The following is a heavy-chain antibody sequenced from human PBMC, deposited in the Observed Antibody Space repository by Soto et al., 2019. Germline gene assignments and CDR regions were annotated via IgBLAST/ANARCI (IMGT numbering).Heavy chain of an antibody. J-gene: IGHJ6*04. D-gene: IGHD5-18*01. Sequence: SETLSLTCTVSGGSISSSSYYWGWIRQPPGKGLEWIGSIYYSGSTYYNPSLKSRVTISVDTSKNQFSLKLSSVTAADTAVYYCACIFSCGYGYGFYYYGMDVWGKGTTVPVSS. CDR2: IYYSGST. V-gene: IGHV4-39*01. CDR1: GGSISSSSYY. CDR3: ACIFSCGYGYGFYYYGMDV.